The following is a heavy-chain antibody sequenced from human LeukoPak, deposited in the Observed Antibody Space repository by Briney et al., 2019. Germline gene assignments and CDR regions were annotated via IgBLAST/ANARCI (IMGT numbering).Heavy chain of an antibody. CDR1: GYTFTSYY. Sequence: ASVKVSCKASGYTFTSYYMHWVRQAPGQGLEWMGLINPSGSSTSYAQKFQGRLSLTRDMSTSTDYMELSSLRSEDTAVYYCARNVWFGESSDAFDMWGQGTMVTVSS. CDR3: ARNVWFGESSDAFDM. V-gene: IGHV1-46*01. CDR2: INPSGSST. D-gene: IGHD3-10*01. J-gene: IGHJ3*02.